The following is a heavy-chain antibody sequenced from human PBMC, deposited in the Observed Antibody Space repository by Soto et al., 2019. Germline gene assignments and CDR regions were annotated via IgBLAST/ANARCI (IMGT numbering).Heavy chain of an antibody. J-gene: IGHJ4*02. CDR3: ARAAEKSTVTPGNDY. Sequence: PGGSLRLSCAASGFTFSSYEMNWVRQAPGKGLEWVSYISSSGSTIYYADSVKGRFTISRDNAKNSLYLQMNSLRAEDTAVYYCARAAEKSTVTPGNDYWGQGTLVTVSS. V-gene: IGHV3-48*03. CDR1: GFTFSSYE. D-gene: IGHD4-17*01. CDR2: ISSSGSTI.